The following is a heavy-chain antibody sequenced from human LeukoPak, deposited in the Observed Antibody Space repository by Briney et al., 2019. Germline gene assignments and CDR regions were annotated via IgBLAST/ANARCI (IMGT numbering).Heavy chain of an antibody. V-gene: IGHV1-8*01. Sequence: ASVKVSCKASGYTFTSYDINWVRQATGQALEWMGWMNPNSGNTGYANKFQGRVTMTRNTSISTAYMELSSLRSEDTAVYYCARKGFPTWFDPWGQGTLVTVSS. CDR1: GYTFTSYD. D-gene: IGHD2-15*01. CDR2: MNPNSGNT. J-gene: IGHJ5*02. CDR3: ARKGFPTWFDP.